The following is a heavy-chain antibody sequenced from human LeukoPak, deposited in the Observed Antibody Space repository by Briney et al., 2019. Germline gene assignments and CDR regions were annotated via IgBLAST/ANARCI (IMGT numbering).Heavy chain of an antibody. CDR1: GFTFSSYS. CDR3: ASQIESFFRGL. D-gene: IGHD3-22*01. J-gene: IGHJ6*04. Sequence: PGGSLSLTCAASGFTFSSYSMNWVRQAPGKGLEWVSSISSSSSYIYYADSVKGRFTISRDNAKNSLYLQMNSLRAEDTAVYYCASQIESFFRGLWGEETTVTVSS. CDR2: ISSSSSYI. V-gene: IGHV3-21*01.